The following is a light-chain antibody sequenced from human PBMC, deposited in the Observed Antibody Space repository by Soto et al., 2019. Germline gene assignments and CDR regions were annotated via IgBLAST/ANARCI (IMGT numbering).Light chain of an antibody. CDR3: AAWDHSLSNV. Sequence: QSVLTQPPSASGTPGQRVTISCSGSSSNIGSNYVYWYQQLPGTAPKLLIYRNNQRPSGGPDRFSGSKSGTSASLAISGLRSEDEADYFCAAWDHSLSNVFGTGTKLTVL. CDR1: SSNIGSNY. J-gene: IGLJ1*01. CDR2: RNN. V-gene: IGLV1-47*01.